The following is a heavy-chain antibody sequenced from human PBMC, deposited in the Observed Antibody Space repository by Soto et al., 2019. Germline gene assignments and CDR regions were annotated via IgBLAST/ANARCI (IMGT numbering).Heavy chain of an antibody. J-gene: IGHJ4*02. CDR3: AHRVLRTVFGLVTTTAIYFDF. CDR2: IYWDDDK. D-gene: IGHD3-3*01. Sequence: QITLNESGPTQVKPRQTLTLTCTFSGFSLTTSGVGVGWIRQSPGKAPEWLALIYWDDDKRYSPSLNSRLTSTKDTSNNQAVLTMADLDPADTATYYCAHRVLRTVFGLVTTTAIYFDFWGQGTPVAVSS. V-gene: IGHV2-5*02. CDR1: GFSLTTSGVG.